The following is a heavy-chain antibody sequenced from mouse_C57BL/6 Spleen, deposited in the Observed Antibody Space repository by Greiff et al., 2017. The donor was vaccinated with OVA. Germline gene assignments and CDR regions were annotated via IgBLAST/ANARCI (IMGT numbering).Heavy chain of an antibody. D-gene: IGHD4-1*01. Sequence: QVQLQQSGPELVKPGASVKISCKASGYAFSSSWMNWVKQRPGKGLEWIVRIYPGDGDTNYNGKFKGKATLTADKSSSTAYMQLSSLTSEDSAVYFCARGNWDFDYWGQGTTLTVSS. J-gene: IGHJ2*01. CDR3: ARGNWDFDY. CDR2: IYPGDGDT. CDR1: GYAFSSSW. V-gene: IGHV1-82*01.